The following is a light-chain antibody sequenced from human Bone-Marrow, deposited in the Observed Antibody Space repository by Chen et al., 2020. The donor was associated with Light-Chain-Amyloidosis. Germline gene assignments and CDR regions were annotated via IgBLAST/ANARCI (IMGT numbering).Light chain of an antibody. CDR2: GST. Sequence: EIVSTQSPGTLSLSPGEGANLSCRASQTISSNYLTWYQQKFGQAPRLLIYGSTSRATGIPNSYAGSGSGTDFTLTINRLEPEDFAMYYCQQYGTSPLAFGGGTKVEIK. J-gene: IGKJ4*01. CDR3: QQYGTSPLA. V-gene: IGKV3-20*01. CDR1: QTISSNY.